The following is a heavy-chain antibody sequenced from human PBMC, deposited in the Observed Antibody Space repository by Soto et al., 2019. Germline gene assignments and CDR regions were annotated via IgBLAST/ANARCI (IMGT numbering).Heavy chain of an antibody. CDR2: INYRGNT. J-gene: IGHJ4*02. D-gene: IGHD3-16*01. CDR3: ARGKERYVYCFHY. V-gene: IGHV4-59*01. CDR1: GGCISTYY. Sequence: SETLSLTCTVSGGCISTYYWTWIRQPPGKGLEWIGYINYRGNTNYNPSLKSRLTISIDTSKNQFSLKLNSVTAADTAVYYCARGKERYVYCFHYWAPGTLVTVSS.